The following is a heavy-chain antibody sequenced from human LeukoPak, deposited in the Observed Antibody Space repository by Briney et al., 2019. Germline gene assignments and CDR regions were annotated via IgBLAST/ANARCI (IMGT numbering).Heavy chain of an antibody. CDR3: ARGRPYYDFWSGYSAFDY. V-gene: IGHV1-8*01. J-gene: IGHJ4*02. CDR2: MNPNSGNT. Sequence: ASVKVSCKASGYTFTSYDINWVRQATGQGLEWMGWMNPNSGNTGYAQKFQGRVTMTRNTSISTAYMELSSLRSEDTAVYYCARGRPYYDFWSGYSAFDYWGQGTLVTVSS. CDR1: GYTFTSYD. D-gene: IGHD3-3*01.